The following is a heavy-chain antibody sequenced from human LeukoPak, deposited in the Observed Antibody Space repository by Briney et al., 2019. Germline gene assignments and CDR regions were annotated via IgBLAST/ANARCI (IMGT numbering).Heavy chain of an antibody. CDR1: GYTFTGYY. Sequence: ASVKVSCKASGYTFTGYYIHWVRQAPGQGLEWMGWINPNSGGTNYAQMFQGTVTMTRDTSISTAYMELSRLRSDDTAVYYCARIGPYSSEGYWGQGTLVTVSS. V-gene: IGHV1-2*02. CDR3: ARIGPYSSEGY. D-gene: IGHD6-25*01. CDR2: INPNSGGT. J-gene: IGHJ4*02.